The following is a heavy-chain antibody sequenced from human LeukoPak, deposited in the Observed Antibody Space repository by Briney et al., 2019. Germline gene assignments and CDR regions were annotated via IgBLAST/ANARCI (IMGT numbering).Heavy chain of an antibody. Sequence: PGGSLRLSCAASGFTFSSYEMDWVRQAPGKGLEWVSYISSSGSTIYYADSVKGRFTISRDNAKNSLYLQMNSLRAEDTAVYYCARDRSGSTKPDVWGQETTVTVSS. D-gene: IGHD1-26*01. CDR3: ARDRSGSTKPDV. CDR2: ISSSGSTI. J-gene: IGHJ6*02. CDR1: GFTFSSYE. V-gene: IGHV3-48*03.